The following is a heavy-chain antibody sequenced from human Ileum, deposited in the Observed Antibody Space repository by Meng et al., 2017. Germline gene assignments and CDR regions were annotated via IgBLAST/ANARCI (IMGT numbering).Heavy chain of an antibody. D-gene: IGHD1-26*01. CDR1: GFSLRSYR. CDR3: ARDFSGSYYTNYFDY. Sequence: EVQLVESWGGLVMPGGSLRLSCAASGFSLRSYRVNWVRQAPGKGLEWVSSISSSSSYIFYADSVKGRFTISRDNAKNSVYLQMNSLRAEDTAVYYCARDFSGSYYTNYFDYWGQGTLVTVSS. J-gene: IGHJ4*02. V-gene: IGHV3-21*01. CDR2: ISSSSSYI.